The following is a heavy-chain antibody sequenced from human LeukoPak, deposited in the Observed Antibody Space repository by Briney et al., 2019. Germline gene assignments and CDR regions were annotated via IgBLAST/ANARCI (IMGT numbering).Heavy chain of an antibody. CDR2: INPSGGST. J-gene: IGHJ5*02. D-gene: IGHD1-14*01. CDR1: GYTFTSYY. CDR3: VRDAEGAGISVNFWFDP. Sequence: GASVKVSCKASGYTFTSYYMHWVRQAPGQGLEWMGIINPSGGSTSYAQKFQGRVTMTRDTYTSTAYMELRGLRPEDTAVYYCVRDAEGAGISVNFWFDPWGQGTLVTVSS. V-gene: IGHV1-46*01.